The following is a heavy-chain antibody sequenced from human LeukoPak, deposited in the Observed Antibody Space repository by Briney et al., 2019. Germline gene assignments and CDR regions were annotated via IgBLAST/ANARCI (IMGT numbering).Heavy chain of an antibody. CDR3: ARYSSGWYCLDY. CDR1: GFTFSSYA. CDR2: ISGGGST. D-gene: IGHD6-19*01. J-gene: IGHJ4*02. V-gene: IGHV3-23*01. Sequence: GGSLRLSRAASGFTFSSYAMSWVRQAPGKGLEWVSAISGGGSTYYADSMKGRFTISRDNSKNTLYLQMNSLRAEDTAVYYCARYSSGWYCLDYWGQGTLVTVSS.